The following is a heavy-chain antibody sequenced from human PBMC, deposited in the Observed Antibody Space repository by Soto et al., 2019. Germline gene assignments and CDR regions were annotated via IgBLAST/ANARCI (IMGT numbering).Heavy chain of an antibody. J-gene: IGHJ6*02. CDR2: IYYSGST. CDR3: ARDHPPVGQLLHRYYYYYYCMNV. CDR1: GGSISSGGYY. D-gene: IGHD1-26*01. V-gene: IGHV4-31*03. Sequence: PSETLSLTCTVSGGSISSGGYYWSWIRQHPGKGLEWIGYIYYSGSTYYNPSLKSRVTISVDTSKNQFSLKLSSVTAADTAVYYCARDHPPVGQLLHRYYYYYYCMNVCRQVNTVIFYS.